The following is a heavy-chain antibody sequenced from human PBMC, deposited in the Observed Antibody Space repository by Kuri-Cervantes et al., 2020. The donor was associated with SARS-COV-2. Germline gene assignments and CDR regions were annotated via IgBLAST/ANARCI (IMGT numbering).Heavy chain of an antibody. CDR3: ASSCSSTSCFRPQGKNFDY. CDR1: GFTVSYNS. J-gene: IGHJ4*02. V-gene: IGHV3-53*01. D-gene: IGHD2-2*01. CDR2: MYSGAII. Sequence: GESLKISCAATGFTVSYNSMTWVRLAPGQGLEWVSLMYSGAIIYYADSVKGRFTISRDNAKNSLYLQMNSLRAEDTAVYYCASSCSSTSCFRPQGKNFDYWGQGTLVTVSS.